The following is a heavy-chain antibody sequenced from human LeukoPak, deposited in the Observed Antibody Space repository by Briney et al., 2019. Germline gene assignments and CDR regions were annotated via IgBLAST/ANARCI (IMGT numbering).Heavy chain of an antibody. CDR3: ARVARGNKAPANY. Sequence: SETLSLTCAVYGGSFSGYYWSWIRQPPGKGLEWIGEINHSGSTNYNPSLKSRVTISVDTSKNQFSLKLSSVTAADTAMYYCARVARGNKAPANYWGQGTLVTVSS. CDR1: GGSFSGYY. V-gene: IGHV4-34*01. CDR2: INHSGST. J-gene: IGHJ4*02. D-gene: IGHD2/OR15-2a*01.